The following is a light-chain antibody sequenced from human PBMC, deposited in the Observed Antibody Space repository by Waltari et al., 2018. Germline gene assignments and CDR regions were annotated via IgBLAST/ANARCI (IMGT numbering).Light chain of an antibody. CDR1: QSIASN. CDR3: QQYNRWPPIT. J-gene: IGKJ5*01. Sequence: EVVMTPSPATLSLFPGERATLSCRASQSIASNLAWYQQKPAQAPRLLIYEASTRAPGISARFRGSGSGAEFTLTISSLQSEDSAVYYCQQYNRWPPITFGQGTRLEIK. CDR2: EAS. V-gene: IGKV3-15*01.